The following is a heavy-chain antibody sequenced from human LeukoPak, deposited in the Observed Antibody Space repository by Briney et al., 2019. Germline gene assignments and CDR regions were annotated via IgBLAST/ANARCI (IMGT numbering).Heavy chain of an antibody. CDR2: FDPEDGET. D-gene: IGHD2-21*02. V-gene: IGHV1-24*01. J-gene: IGHJ4*02. CDR1: GYTLTELS. Sequence: ASVKVSCKVSGYTLTELSMHWVRQAPGKGLEWMGGFDPEDGETIYAQKFQGRVTMTVDTSTDTAYMELSSLRSEDTAVYYCATQAYCGGDCYAPYYFDYWGQGTLVTVSS. CDR3: ATQAYCGGDCYAPYYFDY.